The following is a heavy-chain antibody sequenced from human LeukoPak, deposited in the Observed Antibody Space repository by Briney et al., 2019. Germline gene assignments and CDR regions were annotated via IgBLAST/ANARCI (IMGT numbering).Heavy chain of an antibody. CDR3: VGFYETY. CDR2: INSDGSWT. J-gene: IGHJ4*02. CDR1: GNYW. V-gene: IGHV3-74*01. D-gene: IGHD2/OR15-2a*01. Sequence: GGSLRLSCAASGNYWMHWVRQAPGKGLVWVSHINSDGSWTSYADSVKGRFTISKDNAKNTVYLQMNNLRAEDTAVYYCVGFYETYWGRGTLVTVSS.